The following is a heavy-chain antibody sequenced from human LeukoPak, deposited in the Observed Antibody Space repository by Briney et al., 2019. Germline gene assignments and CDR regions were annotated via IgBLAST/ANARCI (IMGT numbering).Heavy chain of an antibody. CDR3: ARDVQQLASYYYYGLDV. Sequence: ASLKVSCKASGYTFTGYYMHWVRQAPGQGLEWMGWINPNSGGTNYAQKFQGRVTMTRDTPISTAYMELNRLRSDDTAVYYCARDVQQLASYYYYGLDVWGQGTTVTVSS. D-gene: IGHD6-13*01. J-gene: IGHJ6*02. CDR2: INPNSGGT. CDR1: GYTFTGYY. V-gene: IGHV1-2*02.